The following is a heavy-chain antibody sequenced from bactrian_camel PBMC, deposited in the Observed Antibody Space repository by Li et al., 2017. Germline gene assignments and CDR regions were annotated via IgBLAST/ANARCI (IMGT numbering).Heavy chain of an antibody. V-gene: IGHV3S40*01. J-gene: IGHJ4*01. Sequence: DVQLVESGGDLVQPGGSLRLSCAASGFAFSNYGMSWVRQNPGKGLEWVSAIDSGGIGTYYSDSVKGRFTISRDNAKNTVYLQMNSLKTEDTAMYYCGKGWGLAWTNKGQGTQVTVS. CDR2: IDSGGIGT. CDR1: GFAFSNYG. D-gene: IGHD5*01.